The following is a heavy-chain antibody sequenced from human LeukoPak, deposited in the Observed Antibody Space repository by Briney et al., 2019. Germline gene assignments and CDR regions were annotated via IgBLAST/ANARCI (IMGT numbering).Heavy chain of an antibody. CDR3: ARYPWGSSGYYVFDY. D-gene: IGHD3-22*01. J-gene: IGHJ4*02. Sequence: LRGWNWGCIRDPPGQGRECGGAINHSGSTNYSPSLKSRVTIAVDTSKNRFSLKLSSVTAADTAVYYCARYPWGSSGYYVFDYWGQGTLVTVSS. V-gene: IGHV4-34*01. CDR1: LRGWN. CDR2: INHSGST.